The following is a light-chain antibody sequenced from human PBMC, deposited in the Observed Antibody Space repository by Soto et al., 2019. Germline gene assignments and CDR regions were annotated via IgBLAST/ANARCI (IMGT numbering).Light chain of an antibody. CDR3: QHYGSSPGT. V-gene: IGKV3-20*01. CDR2: GAS. CDR1: QSVSSSY. Sequence: EIVLTQSPGTLSLSPGERATLSCRASQSVSSSYLAWYQQKPGQAPRLLIFGASSRVIGIPDRFSGSGSGTDFTLTISRLEPEDFAVYYCQHYGSSPGTFGQGTKLEIK. J-gene: IGKJ2*01.